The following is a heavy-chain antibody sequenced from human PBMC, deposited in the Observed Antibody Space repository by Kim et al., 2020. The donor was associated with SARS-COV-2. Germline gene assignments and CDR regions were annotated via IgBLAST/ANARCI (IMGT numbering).Heavy chain of an antibody. D-gene: IGHD2-15*01. V-gene: IGHV4-34*01. CDR2: INHSGST. CDR1: GVSFSGYY. Sequence: SETLSLTCAVYGVSFSGYYWSWIRQPPGKGLEWIGEINHSGSTNYNPSLKSRVTISVDTSKNQFSLKRSSVTAADTGVYYCVRGVACSAGTCFSRVSYG. CDR3: VRGVACSAGTCFSRVSYG. J-gene: IGHJ6*01.